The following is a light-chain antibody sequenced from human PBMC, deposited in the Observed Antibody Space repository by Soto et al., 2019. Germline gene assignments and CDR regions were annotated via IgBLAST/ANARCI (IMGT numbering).Light chain of an antibody. CDR2: AAS. CDR3: QQANRFPPT. CDR1: QDISTW. V-gene: IGKV1-12*01. Sequence: DIQMTQSPSSVSASVGDRVTITCRASQDISTWLAWYQQKPGEAPKLLISAASSLQTGVPSRFSGSGSATDFTLTISSLQPEDFATYFCQQANRFPPTFGQGTK. J-gene: IGKJ1*01.